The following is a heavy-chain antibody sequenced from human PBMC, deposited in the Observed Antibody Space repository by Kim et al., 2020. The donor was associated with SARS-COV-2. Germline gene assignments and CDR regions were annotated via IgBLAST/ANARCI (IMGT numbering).Heavy chain of an antibody. CDR3: ASAARHWDPIAGVDY. CDR2: ISYDGSNK. J-gene: IGHJ4*02. V-gene: IGHV3-30*04. Sequence: GGSLRLSCAASGFTFSSYAMHWVRQAPGKGLEWVAVISYDGSNKYYADSVKGRFTISRDNSKNTLYLQMNSLRAEDTAVYYCASAARHWDPIAGVDYWGQGTLVTVSS. D-gene: IGHD6-6*01. CDR1: GFTFSSYA.